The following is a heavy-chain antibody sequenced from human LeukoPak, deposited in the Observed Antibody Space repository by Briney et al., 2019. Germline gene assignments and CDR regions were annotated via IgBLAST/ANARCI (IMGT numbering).Heavy chain of an antibody. J-gene: IGHJ4*02. CDR1: GGTFSSYA. Sequence: ASVEVSCKASGGTFSSYAISWVRQAPGQGLEWMGGIIPIFGTANYAQKFQGRVTITTDESTSTAYMELSSLRSEDTAVYYCARGYCSSTSCHFDYWGQGTLVTVSS. CDR3: ARGYCSSTSCHFDY. D-gene: IGHD2-2*01. CDR2: IIPIFGTA. V-gene: IGHV1-69*05.